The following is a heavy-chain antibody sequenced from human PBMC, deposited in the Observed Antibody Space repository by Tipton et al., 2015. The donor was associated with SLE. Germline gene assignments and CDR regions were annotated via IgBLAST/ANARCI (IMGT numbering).Heavy chain of an antibody. Sequence: TLSLTCAVYGGSFSGYSWTWIRQAPRKGLEWIGDINHSGITNYNPSLKSRVTISVDTSKNHFSLKLSSVTAADTAVYYCARGPLTYCTSASCLFAYYFDSWDQGTLVTVSS. D-gene: IGHD2-2*01. J-gene: IGHJ4*02. V-gene: IGHV4-34*01. CDR2: INHSGIT. CDR3: ARGPLTYCTSASCLFAYYFDS. CDR1: GGSFSGYS.